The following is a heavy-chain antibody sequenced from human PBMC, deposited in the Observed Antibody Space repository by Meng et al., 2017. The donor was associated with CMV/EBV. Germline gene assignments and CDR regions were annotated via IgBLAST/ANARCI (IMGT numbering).Heavy chain of an antibody. CDR3: ARGSVAGFDY. CDR1: GFTFSSYA. Sequence: QGPLGEAGGGVVQPGRSLRLSFAASGFTFSSYAMHWGRQAPGKGLEWVAVISYDGSNKYYADSVKGRFTISRDNSKNTLYLQMNSLSAEDTAVYYCARGSVAGFDYWGQGTLVTVSS. CDR2: ISYDGSNK. J-gene: IGHJ4*02. D-gene: IGHD6-19*01. V-gene: IGHV3-30-3*01.